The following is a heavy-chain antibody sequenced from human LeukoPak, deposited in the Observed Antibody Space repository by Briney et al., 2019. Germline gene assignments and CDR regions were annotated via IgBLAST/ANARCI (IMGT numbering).Heavy chain of an antibody. D-gene: IGHD2-15*01. CDR1: GGSISSGDYY. V-gene: IGHV4-39*07. J-gene: IGHJ6*02. Sequence: SETLSLTCTVSGGSISSGDYYWSWIRQPPGKGLEWIGEINHSGSTNYNPSLKSRVTISVDTSKNQFSLKLSSVTAADTAVYYCARAGRYCSGGSCRYYYYYGMDVWGQGTTVTVSS. CDR3: ARAGRYCSGGSCRYYYYYGMDV. CDR2: INHSGST.